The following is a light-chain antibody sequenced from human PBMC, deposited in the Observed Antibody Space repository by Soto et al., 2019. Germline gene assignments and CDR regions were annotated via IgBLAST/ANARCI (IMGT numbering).Light chain of an antibody. CDR1: QSLLYTSNNKNY. V-gene: IGKV4-1*01. J-gene: IGKJ2*01. CDR3: NQYYSSPPT. CDR2: WAS. Sequence: DIVMTQSPDSLAVSLGERATINCRSSQSLLYTSNNKNYLAWYQQTPGRPPKLLISWASTRESGVPDRFSGGGSGTDFTLTISSLQAEDVAVYFCNQYYSSPPTFGQGTKLEIK.